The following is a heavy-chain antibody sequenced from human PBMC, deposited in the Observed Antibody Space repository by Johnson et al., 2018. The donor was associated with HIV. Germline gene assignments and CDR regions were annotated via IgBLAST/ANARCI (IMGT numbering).Heavy chain of an antibody. V-gene: IGHV3-66*01. CDR2: LHRDGTT. J-gene: IGHJ3*02. D-gene: IGHD2-21*01. CDR3: AKAYCPGCDGFDI. CDR1: GFTFSSYW. Sequence: VQLVESGGGLVQPGGSLRLSCAASGFTFSSYWMSWVRQAPGKGLEWVSILHRDGTTYYADSVKGRFTISRDNSKNTLFLQMDSLRTEDTGVYYCAKAYCPGCDGFDIWGQGTLVTVSS.